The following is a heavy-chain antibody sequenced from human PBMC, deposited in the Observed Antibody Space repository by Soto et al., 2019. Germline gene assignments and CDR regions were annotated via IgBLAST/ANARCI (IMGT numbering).Heavy chain of an antibody. V-gene: IGHV4-31*03. D-gene: IGHD5-18*01. CDR1: GGSISSGAHY. CDR2: INHSGST. J-gene: IGHJ6*02. Sequence: QVQLQESGPGLVTPSQTLSLTCTVSGGSISSGAHYWSWIRQHPGKGLEWIGYINHSGSTYYNPSLKRRVTLSVDTSKNQFSLKVASVTAADTAVYYCARVDTALDPDDNYYYYGMDVWGQGTTVTVSS. CDR3: ARVDTALDPDDNYYYYGMDV.